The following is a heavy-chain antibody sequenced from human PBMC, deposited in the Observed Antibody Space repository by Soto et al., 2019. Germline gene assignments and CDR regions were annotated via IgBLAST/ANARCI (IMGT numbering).Heavy chain of an antibody. V-gene: IGHV1-8*01. J-gene: IGHJ4*02. CDR2: VSPENSNA. CDR1: GYTFTDYD. CDR3: EVTTGY. D-gene: IGHD2-21*02. Sequence: QVQVVQSRAEVKKPGASVKVSCKTSGYTFTDYDINWVRQAPGQGLEYMGWVSPENSNAGYAQQFRGRVSMTTNTSVSTAYLELTDLRDEDTAVYYCEVTTGYWGQGTMVTVSS.